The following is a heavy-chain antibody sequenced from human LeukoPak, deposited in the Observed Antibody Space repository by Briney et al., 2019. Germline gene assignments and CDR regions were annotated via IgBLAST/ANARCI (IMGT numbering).Heavy chain of an antibody. Sequence: PGTSLRLSCAASGFTFSGYGMHWVRQAPDKGLEWVAIISYDESHKYYGDSVRGRLTISRDNSKNTLYLQMDSLRVEDTAVYCCARVRQQWLVRGDFDLWGQGTLVTVSS. J-gene: IGHJ4*02. D-gene: IGHD6-19*01. CDR3: ARVRQQWLVRGDFDL. CDR1: GFTFSGYG. CDR2: ISYDESHK. V-gene: IGHV3-30*03.